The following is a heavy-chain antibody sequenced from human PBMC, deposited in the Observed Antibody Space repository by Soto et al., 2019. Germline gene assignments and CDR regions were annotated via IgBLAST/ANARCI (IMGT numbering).Heavy chain of an antibody. D-gene: IGHD4-17*01. J-gene: IGHJ6*02. Sequence: EVQLLESGGGLVQPGGSLRLSCAASGFTFSSYAMSWVRQAPGKGLEWVSAIRGSGGSTYYADSVKGRFTISRDNSKNTLYLQMNSLRAEDTAVYYCAKAYGDYSEGMDVWGQGTTVTVSS. CDR1: GFTFSSYA. CDR2: IRGSGGST. CDR3: AKAYGDYSEGMDV. V-gene: IGHV3-23*01.